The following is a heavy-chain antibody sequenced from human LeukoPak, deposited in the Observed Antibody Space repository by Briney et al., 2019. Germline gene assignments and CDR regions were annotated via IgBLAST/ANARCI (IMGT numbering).Heavy chain of an antibody. D-gene: IGHD5-12*01. J-gene: IGHJ4*02. Sequence: GGSLRLSCAASGFTFSSYSMNWVCQAPGKGLEWVSSISSSSSYIYYADSVKGRFTISRDNAKNSLYLQMNSLRAEDTAVYYCARESSSGYSGYDPVAFDYWGQGTLVTVSS. CDR2: ISSSSSYI. CDR3: ARESSSGYSGYDPVAFDY. V-gene: IGHV3-21*01. CDR1: GFTFSSYS.